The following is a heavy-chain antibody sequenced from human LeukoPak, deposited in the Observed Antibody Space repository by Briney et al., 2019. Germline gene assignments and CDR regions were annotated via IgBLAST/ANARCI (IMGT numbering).Heavy chain of an antibody. J-gene: IGHJ3*02. CDR3: ATPHRGSSGGWAFDI. Sequence: GGSLRLSCAASGFTFSSYEMNWIRQAPGKGLEWVSYISSSGSTIYYADSVKGRFTISRDNAKNSLYLQMNSLRAEDTAVYYCATPHRGSSGGWAFDIWGQGTMVTVSS. V-gene: IGHV3-48*03. D-gene: IGHD1-26*01. CDR1: GFTFSSYE. CDR2: ISSSGSTI.